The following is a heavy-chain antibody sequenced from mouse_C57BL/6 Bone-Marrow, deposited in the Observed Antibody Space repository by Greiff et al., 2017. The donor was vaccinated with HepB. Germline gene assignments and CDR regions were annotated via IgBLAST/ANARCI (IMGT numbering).Heavy chain of an antibody. CDR2: IDPSDSYT. V-gene: IGHV1-50*01. J-gene: IGHJ2*01. CDR1: GYTFTSYW. D-gene: IGHD2-12*01. CDR3: ARRGHYSLFDY. Sequence: QVQLQQPGAELVKPGASVKLSCKASGYTFTSYWMQWVQQRPGQGLEWIGEIDPSDSYTNYNQKFKGKATLTVDTSSSTAYMQLRSLTSEDSAVYYCARRGHYSLFDYWGQGTTLTVAS.